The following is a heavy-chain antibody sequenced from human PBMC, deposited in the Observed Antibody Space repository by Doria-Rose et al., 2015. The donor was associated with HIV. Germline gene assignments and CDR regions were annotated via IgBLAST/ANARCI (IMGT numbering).Heavy chain of an antibody. J-gene: IGHJ4*02. Sequence: QITLKESGPVLVKPTETLTLTCTVSGVSLSSPGMGVSWIRQPPGKALEWLANIFSDDERSYKTSLKSRLTRFRGTSKSQVVLTMTDMDPVDTATYYCARIKSSRWYHKYYFDFWGQGTLVIVSA. CDR2: IFSDDER. CDR1: GVSLSSPGMG. V-gene: IGHV2-26*01. CDR3: ARIKSSRWYHKYYFDF. D-gene: IGHD6-13*01.